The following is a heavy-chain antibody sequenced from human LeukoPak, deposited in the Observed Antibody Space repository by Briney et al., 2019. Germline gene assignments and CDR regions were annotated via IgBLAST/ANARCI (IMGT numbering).Heavy chain of an antibody. Sequence: PGGSLRLSCAASGFTFSSYAMSWVRQAPGKGLECVSAISGSGGSTYYADSVKGRFTISRDNSKNTLYLQMNSLRAEGTAVYYCAKDSHPLLLWFGDQMGGFAYWGQGTLVTVSS. J-gene: IGHJ4*02. D-gene: IGHD3-10*01. CDR2: ISGSGGST. CDR1: GFTFSSYA. V-gene: IGHV3-23*01. CDR3: AKDSHPLLLWFGDQMGGFAY.